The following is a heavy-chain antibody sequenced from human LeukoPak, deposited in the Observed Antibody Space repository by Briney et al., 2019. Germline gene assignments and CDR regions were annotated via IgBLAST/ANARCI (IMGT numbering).Heavy chain of an antibody. D-gene: IGHD2-2*01. J-gene: IGHJ4*02. V-gene: IGHV3-30*02. CDR3: ARHRFLGYCSSPSCKNGGFLY. Sequence: GGSLRLSCAASGFTFSSYGMHWVRQAPGKGLEWVAFIRYDGSNKYHADSVKGRFTISRDNSKNTLYMQMNSLKPEDTAVYYCARHRFLGYCSSPSCKNGGFLYWGPGTLVTVSS. CDR1: GFTFSSYG. CDR2: IRYDGSNK.